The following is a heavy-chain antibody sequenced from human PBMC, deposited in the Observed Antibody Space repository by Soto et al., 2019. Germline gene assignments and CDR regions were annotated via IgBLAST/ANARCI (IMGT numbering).Heavy chain of an antibody. J-gene: IGHJ4*02. D-gene: IGHD2-15*01. V-gene: IGHV3-30-3*01. CDR1: GFSFSSYA. Sequence: QVQLVESGGGVVQPGRSLRLSCAAAGFSFSSYAMHWVRQAPGKGLEWVAVISYDGSSQYYADSVKGRFTISRDNSKNTLCLRMNSLRAEDTAMYYCARGWQTFDYWGQGTVVTVSS. CDR3: ARGWQTFDY. CDR2: ISYDGSSQ.